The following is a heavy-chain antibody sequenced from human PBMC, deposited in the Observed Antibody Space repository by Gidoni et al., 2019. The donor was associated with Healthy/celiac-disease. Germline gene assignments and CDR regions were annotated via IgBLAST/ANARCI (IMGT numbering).Heavy chain of an antibody. CDR3: ARESTGDDYYYYRDV. CDR2: IDYSGST. CDR1: GGSISSGGYY. J-gene: IGHJ6*03. Sequence: QVQLQESGPGLVKPSQTLSLTCTVSGGSISSGGYYWSWIRPHPGKGLEWIGYIDYSGSTYYNPSLKSRVTISVDTSKNQFSLKLSSVTAADTAVYYCARESTGDDYYYYRDVWGKGTTVTVSS. V-gene: IGHV4-31*03. D-gene: IGHD7-27*01.